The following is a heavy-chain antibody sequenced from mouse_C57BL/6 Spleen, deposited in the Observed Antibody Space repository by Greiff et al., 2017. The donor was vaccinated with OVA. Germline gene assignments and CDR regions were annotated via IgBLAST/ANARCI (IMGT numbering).Heavy chain of an antibody. Sequence: DVHLVESGGDLVKPGGSLKLSCAASGFTFSSYGMSWVRQTPDKRLEWVATISSGGSYTYYPDSVKGRFTISRDNAKNTLYLQMSSLKSEDTAMYYCARHGDWEDYFDYWGQGTTLTVSS. D-gene: IGHD4-1*01. J-gene: IGHJ2*01. CDR3: ARHGDWEDYFDY. CDR1: GFTFSSYG. CDR2: ISSGGSYT. V-gene: IGHV5-6*01.